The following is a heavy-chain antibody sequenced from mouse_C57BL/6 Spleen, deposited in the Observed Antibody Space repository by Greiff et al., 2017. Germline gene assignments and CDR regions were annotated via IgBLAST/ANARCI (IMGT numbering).Heavy chain of an antibody. CDR1: GYTFTSYW. CDR2: IYPGSGST. V-gene: IGHV1-55*01. J-gene: IGHJ4*01. CDR3: ARNSYYYGSSDRMDY. Sequence: QVQLQQPGAELVKPGASVKMSCKASGYTFTSYWITWVKQRPGQGLEWIGDIYPGSGSTNYNEKFKSKATLTVDTSSSTAYMQLSSLTSEDSAVYYCARNSYYYGSSDRMDYWGQGTSVTVAS. D-gene: IGHD1-1*01.